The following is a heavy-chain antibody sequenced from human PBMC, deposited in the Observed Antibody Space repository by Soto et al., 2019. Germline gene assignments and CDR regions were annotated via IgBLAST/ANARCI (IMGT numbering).Heavy chain of an antibody. CDR1: GFTFSNSW. D-gene: IGHD5-12*01. V-gene: IGHV3-74*01. Sequence: VQLVESGGGPAQFGGSLRPSCEASGFTFSNSWMHWVGQVPGKGLVWVSRIKGDETSTGYADSVKGRFTIFRDNVKNTLYLQMNSLRAEDTAVYYCARGVSGYYGFDYWGQGTLVTVSS. CDR3: ARGVSGYYGFDY. J-gene: IGHJ4*02. CDR2: IKGDETST.